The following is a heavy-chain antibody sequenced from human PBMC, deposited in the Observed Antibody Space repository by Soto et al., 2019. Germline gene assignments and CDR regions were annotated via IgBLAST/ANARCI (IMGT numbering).Heavy chain of an antibody. CDR2: ISGSGGTT. D-gene: IGHD6-19*01. Sequence: LRLSCAASGFTFSSYTMNWVRQAPGKGLEWVSAISGSGGTTYYADSVKGRFTISRDNSKNTLYLQMNTLRAEDTAMYYCAKGTGYSSGWTRVDYWGQGTLVTVSS. J-gene: IGHJ4*02. V-gene: IGHV3-23*01. CDR3: AKGTGYSSGWTRVDY. CDR1: GFTFSSYT.